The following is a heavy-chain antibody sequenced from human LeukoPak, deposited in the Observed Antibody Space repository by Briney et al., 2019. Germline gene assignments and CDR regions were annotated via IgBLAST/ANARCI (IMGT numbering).Heavy chain of an antibody. Sequence: GGSLRLSCAASGFIFSNYAMTWVRQAPGRGLEWVAGISGSADSSYADSAKGRFTISRDNSKNTLYLQLNSLTGEDTAVYFCAKETGWSPLGEDDHWGQGILVSVSS. CDR1: GFIFSNYA. CDR2: ISGSADS. J-gene: IGHJ4*02. CDR3: AKETGWSPLGEDDH. D-gene: IGHD3-16*01. V-gene: IGHV3-23*01.